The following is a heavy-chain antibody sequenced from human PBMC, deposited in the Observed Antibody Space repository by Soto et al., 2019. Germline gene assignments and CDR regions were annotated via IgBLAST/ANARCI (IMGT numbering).Heavy chain of an antibody. Sequence: GGSLKISCKGSGYSFTRYWIGWGRQMPGKGLGWMGIIYPGDSDTRYSPSFQGQVTISADKSISTAYLQWSSLKASDTAMYYCARRIAVAGRAFDYWGQGTLVTVSS. D-gene: IGHD6-19*01. V-gene: IGHV5-51*01. CDR1: GYSFTRYW. J-gene: IGHJ4*02. CDR2: IYPGDSDT. CDR3: ARRIAVAGRAFDY.